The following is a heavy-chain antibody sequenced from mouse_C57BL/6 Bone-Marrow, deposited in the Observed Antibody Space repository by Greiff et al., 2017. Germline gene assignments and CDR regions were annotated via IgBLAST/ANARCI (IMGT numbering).Heavy chain of an antibody. V-gene: IGHV1-75*01. D-gene: IGHD1-1*01. CDR2: IFPGSGST. J-gene: IGHJ4*01. CDR3: ARNEGTTVVRMDY. CDR1: GYTFTDYY. Sequence: QVQLQQSGPELVKPGASVKISCKASGYTFTDYYINWVKQRPGQGLEWIGWIFPGSGSTYYNEKFKGKATLTVDKSSSTAYVLLSGLTSEYSAVYFCARNEGTTVVRMDYWGQGTSVTVSS.